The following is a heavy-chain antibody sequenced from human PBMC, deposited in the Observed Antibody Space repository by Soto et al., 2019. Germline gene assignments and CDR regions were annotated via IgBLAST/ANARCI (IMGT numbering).Heavy chain of an antibody. CDR1: GFTFSSYA. V-gene: IGHV3-23*01. D-gene: IGHD3-3*01. Sequence: GGSLRLSCAASGFTFSSYAMSWVRQAPGKGLEWVSAISGSGGSTYYADSVKGRFTISRDNSKNTLYLQMNSLRAEDTAVYYCAKYLARITIFGVVNYSFDYWGQGTLVTVSS. CDR2: ISGSGGST. J-gene: IGHJ4*02. CDR3: AKYLARITIFGVVNYSFDY.